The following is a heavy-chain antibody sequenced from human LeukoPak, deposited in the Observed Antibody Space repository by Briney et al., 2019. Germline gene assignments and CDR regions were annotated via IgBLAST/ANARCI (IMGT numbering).Heavy chain of an antibody. CDR2: INHSGST. Sequence: KPSETLSLTCAVYGGSFSGYYWSWIRQPPGKGLEWIGEINHSGSTNYNPSLKSRVTISVDTSKNQFSLKLSSVTAADTAVYYCARGGREQQLVRLVDYWGQGTLVTVSS. CDR1: GGSFSGYY. D-gene: IGHD6-13*01. CDR3: ARGGREQQLVRLVDY. V-gene: IGHV4-34*01. J-gene: IGHJ4*02.